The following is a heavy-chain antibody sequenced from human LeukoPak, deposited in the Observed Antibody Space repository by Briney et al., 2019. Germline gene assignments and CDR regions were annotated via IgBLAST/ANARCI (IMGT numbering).Heavy chain of an antibody. CDR1: GGSISSYY. J-gene: IGHJ5*02. D-gene: IGHD3-16*01. Sequence: SETLSLTCTVSGGSISSYYWSWIRQPPGKGLEWIGRIYTSGSTNYNPSLKSRVTMSVDTSKNQFSLKLSSVTAADTAVYYCARDIVDYGLLGWFDPWGQGTLVTVSS. CDR2: IYTSGST. V-gene: IGHV4-4*07. CDR3: ARDIVDYGLLGWFDP.